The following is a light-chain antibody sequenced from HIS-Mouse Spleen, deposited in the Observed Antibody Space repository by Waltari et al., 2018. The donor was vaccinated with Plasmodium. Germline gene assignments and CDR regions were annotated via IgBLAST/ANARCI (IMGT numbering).Light chain of an antibody. J-gene: IGKJ2*01. CDR1: QSLLHSTGYNY. Sequence: DLVMTQSPLSLPVTPGEPASISCRSSQSLLHSTGYNYLDWYLQKPGQSPQLLIYLGSNRASGVPDRFSGSGSGTDFTLKISRVEAEDVGVYYCMQALQTPRYTFGQGTKLEIK. V-gene: IGKV2-28*01. CDR3: MQALQTPRYT. CDR2: LGS.